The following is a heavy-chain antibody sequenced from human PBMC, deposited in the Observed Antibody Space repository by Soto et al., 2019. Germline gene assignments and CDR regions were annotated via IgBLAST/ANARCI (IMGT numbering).Heavy chain of an antibody. D-gene: IGHD3-16*01. CDR3: ARGLGGRMDD. J-gene: IGHJ6*02. CDR2: IIPILGET. Sequence: QVQLVQSGAEVKEPGSSVRVSCKASGTIFSSYTISWVRQAPGQGLEWMGRIIPILGETNSAQKFQGRVTLTADKSTNTAYMELNSLRLEDTALYYCARGLGGRMDDWGQGTTVIVSS. V-gene: IGHV1-69*08. CDR1: GTIFSSYT.